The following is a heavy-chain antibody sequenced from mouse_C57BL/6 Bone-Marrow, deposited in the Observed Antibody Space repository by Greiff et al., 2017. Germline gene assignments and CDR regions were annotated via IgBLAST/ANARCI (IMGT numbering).Heavy chain of an antibody. CDR2: IYPRSGNT. V-gene: IGHV1-81*01. J-gene: IGHJ4*01. CDR3: ANDYYGSSYDAMDY. CDR1: GYTFTSYG. Sequence: QVQLKESGAELARPGASVKLSCKASGYTFTSYGISWVKQRTGQGLEWIGEIYPRSGNTYYNEKFKGKATLTADKSSSTAYMELRSLTSEDSAVYFCANDYYGSSYDAMDYWGQGTAVTVSS. D-gene: IGHD1-1*01.